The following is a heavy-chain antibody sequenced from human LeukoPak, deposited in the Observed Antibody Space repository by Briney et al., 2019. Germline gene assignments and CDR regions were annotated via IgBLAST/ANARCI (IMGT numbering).Heavy chain of an antibody. D-gene: IGHD3-22*01. CDR1: GFTFSSHS. V-gene: IGHV3-53*01. Sequence: GGSPRLSCAASGFTFSSHSMNWVRQAPGKGLEWVSVIYTGGSTYYADFVKGRFTISRDNSKNTLYLQMNSLRVEDTAVYYCARVDSSGYYKLDYWGQGILVTVSS. CDR3: ARVDSSGYYKLDY. CDR2: IYTGGST. J-gene: IGHJ4*02.